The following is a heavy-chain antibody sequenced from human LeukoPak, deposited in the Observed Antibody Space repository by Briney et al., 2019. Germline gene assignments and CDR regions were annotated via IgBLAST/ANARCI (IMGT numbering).Heavy chain of an antibody. Sequence: SETLSLTCTVSGGSISSGSYYWSWIRQPAGKGLEWIGRIYTSGSTNYNPSLKSRVTISVDTPKNQFSLKLSSVTAADTAVYYCARGTYYDFWSGFNYYMDVWGKGTTVTVSS. J-gene: IGHJ6*03. D-gene: IGHD3-3*01. CDR3: ARGTYYDFWSGFNYYMDV. CDR2: IYTSGST. V-gene: IGHV4-61*02. CDR1: GGSISSGSYY.